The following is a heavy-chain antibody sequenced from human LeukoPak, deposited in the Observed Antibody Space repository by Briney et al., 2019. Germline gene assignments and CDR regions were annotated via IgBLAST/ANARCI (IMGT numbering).Heavy chain of an antibody. J-gene: IGHJ3*02. CDR2: ISSSSSYI. Sequence: PGGSLRLSCAASGFTFSSYSMNWVRQAPGKGLEWVSSISSSSSYIYYADSVKGRFTISRDNAKNSLYLQMNSLRAEDTAVYYCARGSSWSPPDAFDIWGQGTMVTVSS. D-gene: IGHD6-13*01. CDR3: ARGSSWSPPDAFDI. CDR1: GFTFSSYS. V-gene: IGHV3-21*01.